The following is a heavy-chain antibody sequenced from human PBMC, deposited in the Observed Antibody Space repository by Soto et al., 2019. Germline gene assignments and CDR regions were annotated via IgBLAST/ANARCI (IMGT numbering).Heavy chain of an antibody. V-gene: IGHV1-46*01. CDR2: INPSGGST. CDR1: GYTFTSYY. J-gene: IGHJ6*02. CDR3: ARELAGLTSVLYYYGMDV. D-gene: IGHD4-4*01. Sequence: SVKVSCKASGYTFTSYYMHWVRQAPGQGLEWMGTINPSGGSTGYAQKFQGRVTMTRDTSTSTVYMEVSSLRSEDTAVYYCARELAGLTSVLYYYGMDVWGQGTTVTVSS.